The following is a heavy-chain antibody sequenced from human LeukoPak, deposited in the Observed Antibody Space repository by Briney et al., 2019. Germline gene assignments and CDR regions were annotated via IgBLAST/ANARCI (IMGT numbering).Heavy chain of an antibody. CDR1: GGSISSNNW. CDR3: ARVPYSGYDSPNDY. CDR2: INHSGST. D-gene: IGHD5-12*01. V-gene: IGHV4-4*02. J-gene: IGHJ4*02. Sequence: PSGTLSLTCAVSGGSISSNNWWSWIRQPPGKGLEWIGEINHSGSTNYNPSLKSRVTISVDTSKNQFSLKLSSVTAADTAVYYCARVPYSGYDSPNDYWGQGTLVTVSS.